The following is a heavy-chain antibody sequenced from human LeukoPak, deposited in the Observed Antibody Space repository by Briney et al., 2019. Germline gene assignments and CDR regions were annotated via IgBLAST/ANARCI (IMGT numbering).Heavy chain of an antibody. CDR1: GFTFIAYG. CDR3: ARELPREVTLDY. V-gene: IGHV3-74*01. J-gene: IGHJ4*02. Sequence: GGSLRLSCAASGFTFIAYGMQWVRQAPGRGLVWVSRINNDGSSTSYADSVRGRFTISRDNANNTLYLQMNSLRAEDTGVYYCARELPREVTLDYWGQGTLVTVSS. D-gene: IGHD2-21*02. CDR2: INNDGSST.